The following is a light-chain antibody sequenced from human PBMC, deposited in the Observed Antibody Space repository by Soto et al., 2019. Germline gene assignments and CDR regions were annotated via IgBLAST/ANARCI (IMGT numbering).Light chain of an antibody. CDR3: CSYTTSNTRQIV. V-gene: IGLV2-14*01. CDR2: DVS. J-gene: IGLJ1*01. CDR1: SSDVGGYNY. Sequence: QSVLAQRAAGSGSPGQSITISCTGTSSDVGGYNYVSWYQQHPGKAPKFMIYDVSNRPSGVSNRFSGSKSGNTASLTISGLQAEDEADYYCCSYTTSNTRQIVFGTGTKVTVL.